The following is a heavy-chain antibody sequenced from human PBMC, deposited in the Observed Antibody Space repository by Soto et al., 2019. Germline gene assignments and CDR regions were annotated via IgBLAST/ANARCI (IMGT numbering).Heavy chain of an antibody. CDR1: GYTFSSYY. J-gene: IGHJ5*02. V-gene: IGHV1-46*03. Sequence: QVQLVQSGAEVKKPGASVKVSCKASGYTFSSYYMNWVRQAPGQGLEWLGIINPSVGYTTYAQRVLGRVTRTSDTDTSIVHMELGSLTSEDTAVYYCARGGGIVVVTAPYDPWGQGTLVTVSS. CDR2: INPSVGYT. CDR3: ARGGGIVVVTAPYDP. D-gene: IGHD2-21*02.